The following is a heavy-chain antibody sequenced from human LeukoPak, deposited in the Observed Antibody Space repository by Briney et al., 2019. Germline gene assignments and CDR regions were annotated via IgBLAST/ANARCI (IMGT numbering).Heavy chain of an antibody. Sequence: PGRSLRLSCVASGFTFTSYGMHWVRQAPGKGPEWVAVIRFDGSKTYYADSVKGRFTISRDTSKNTLYLQMNSLRPEDTAVYYCAKDVRGEADAQDYWGQGTLVTVSS. CDR3: AKDVRGEADAQDY. J-gene: IGHJ4*02. CDR1: GFTFTSYG. V-gene: IGHV3-30*18. D-gene: IGHD3-16*01. CDR2: IRFDGSKT.